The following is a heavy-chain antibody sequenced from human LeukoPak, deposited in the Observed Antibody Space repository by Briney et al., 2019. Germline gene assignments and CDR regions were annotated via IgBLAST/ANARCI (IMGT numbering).Heavy chain of an antibody. CDR2: IYSGGAT. Sequence: GGSLRLSCAASGFTVSSNYMSWVRQAPGKGLEWVSVIYSGGATYYADSVKGRFTISRGNSKNTLYLQINSLRAEDTAVYYCARSIVGATQFDYWGQGTQVTVSS. J-gene: IGHJ4*02. V-gene: IGHV3-53*01. CDR1: GFTVSSNY. D-gene: IGHD1-26*01. CDR3: ARSIVGATQFDY.